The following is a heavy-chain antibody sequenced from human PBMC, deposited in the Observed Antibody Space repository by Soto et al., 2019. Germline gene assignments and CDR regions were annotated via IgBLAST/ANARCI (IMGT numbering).Heavy chain of an antibody. CDR3: ASGATVTNFDY. CDR2: IYNIGST. V-gene: IGHV4-59*12. CDR1: GGSISSYY. Sequence: SETLSLTCTVSGGSISSYYWSWIRQPPGKGLEWIGYIYNIGSTNYNPSLRSRVTMSMDTSQGQFSLKLSSVTAADTAVYYCASGATVTNFDYWGQGTLVTVSS. D-gene: IGHD4-17*01. J-gene: IGHJ4*02.